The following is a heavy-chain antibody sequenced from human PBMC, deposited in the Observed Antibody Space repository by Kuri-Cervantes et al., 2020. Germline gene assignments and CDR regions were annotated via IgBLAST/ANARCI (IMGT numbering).Heavy chain of an antibody. CDR3: ARGGVGATGIDYGMDV. V-gene: IGHV4-30-4*08. CDR2: IYYSGST. CDR1: GGSISSGGYY. Sequence: SETLSLTCTVSGGSISSGGYYWSWIRQHPGKGLEWIGYIYYSGSTYYNPSLKSRVTISVDTSKNQFSLKLSSVTAADTAVYYCARGGVGATGIDYGMDVWGQGTTVTVSS. J-gene: IGHJ6*02. D-gene: IGHD1-26*01.